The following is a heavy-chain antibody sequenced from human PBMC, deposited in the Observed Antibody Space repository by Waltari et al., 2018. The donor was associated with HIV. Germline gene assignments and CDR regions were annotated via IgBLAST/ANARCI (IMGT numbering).Heavy chain of an antibody. D-gene: IGHD6-13*01. V-gene: IGHV4-34*01. Sequence: QVQLQQWGAGLLTPSETLSLTCAVYGWSFSGYYWSWIRPPPEKGLEWIGEINDRGTTSANPSLKSRVTISVDTSKNQFALKMSSLAAADTAVYYCASNLLTAVNAEYFRHWGQGTLVSVSS. CDR1: GWSFSGYY. CDR3: ASNLLTAVNAEYFRH. J-gene: IGHJ1*01. CDR2: INDRGTT.